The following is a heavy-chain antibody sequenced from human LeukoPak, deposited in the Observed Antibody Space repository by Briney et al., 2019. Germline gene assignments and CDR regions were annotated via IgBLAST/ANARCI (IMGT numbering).Heavy chain of an antibody. D-gene: IGHD6-13*01. V-gene: IGHV4-59*01. CDR1: GGSISSYY. J-gene: IGHJ5*02. Sequence: SETLSLTCAVSGGSISSYYWSWIRQPPGKGLEWIGYIYSSRSTNYNPSLKSRLTISVDASKNQFSLKLSSVTAADTAVYYCARKLERAAGSLNWFDPWGQGTLVTVSS. CDR2: IYSSRST. CDR3: ARKLERAAGSLNWFDP.